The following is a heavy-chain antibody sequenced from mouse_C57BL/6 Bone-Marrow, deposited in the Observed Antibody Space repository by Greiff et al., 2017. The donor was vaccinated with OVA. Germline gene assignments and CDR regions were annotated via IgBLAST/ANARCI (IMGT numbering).Heavy chain of an antibody. CDR3: ARDLSRPYDAMDY. Sequence: EVQRVESGGGLVKPGGSLKLSCAASGFTFSSYAMSWVRQTPEKRLEWVATISDGGSYTYYPDNVKGRFTISRDNAKNNLYLQMSHLKSEDTAVYYCARDLSRPYDAMDYWGQGTSVTVSS. J-gene: IGHJ4*01. D-gene: IGHD3-1*01. CDR2: ISDGGSYT. V-gene: IGHV5-4*01. CDR1: GFTFSSYA.